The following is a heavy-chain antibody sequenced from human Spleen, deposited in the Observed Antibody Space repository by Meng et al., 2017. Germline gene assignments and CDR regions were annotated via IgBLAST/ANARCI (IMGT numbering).Heavy chain of an antibody. Sequence: QLPLHESGSGLVQPSQTLSLTCAVSGGSISSGTYSWSWIRQPPGKGLEWIGYIYHSGSTFYNPSLKSRVTMSVDRSKTQSSLNLSSVTAADTAVYYCASYVSGTYRFDPWGQGTLVTVSS. CDR3: ASYVSGTYRFDP. CDR1: GGSISSGTYS. CDR2: IYHSGST. V-gene: IGHV4-30-2*01. J-gene: IGHJ5*02. D-gene: IGHD3-10*01.